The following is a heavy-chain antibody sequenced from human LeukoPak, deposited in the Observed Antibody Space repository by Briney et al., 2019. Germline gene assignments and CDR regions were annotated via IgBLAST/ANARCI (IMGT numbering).Heavy chain of an antibody. J-gene: IGHJ4*02. CDR3: AKAGGNSADFDY. D-gene: IGHD2-21*02. Sequence: PGRSLRLSCAASGFTFSSYGMHWVRQAPGKGLEWVAVISYDGSNKYYADSVKGRFTISRDNSKNTLYLQMNSLRAEDTAVYYCAKAGGNSADFDYWGQGTLVTVSS. V-gene: IGHV3-30*18. CDR2: ISYDGSNK. CDR1: GFTFSSYG.